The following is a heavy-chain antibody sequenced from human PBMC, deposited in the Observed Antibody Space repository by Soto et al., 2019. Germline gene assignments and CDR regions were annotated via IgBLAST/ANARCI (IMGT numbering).Heavy chain of an antibody. CDR2: IYHSGST. V-gene: IGHV4-30-2*01. CDR3: ARAGDSSGPVALGY. CDR1: GGSISSGASS. J-gene: IGHJ4*02. D-gene: IGHD6-19*01. Sequence: PSETLSLTCAVSGGSISSGASSWIWIRQPPGKGLEWIGYIYHSGSTYYNPSLKSRVTISVDRSKNQFSLKLSSVTAADTAVYYCARAGDSSGPVALGYWGQGTLVTVSS.